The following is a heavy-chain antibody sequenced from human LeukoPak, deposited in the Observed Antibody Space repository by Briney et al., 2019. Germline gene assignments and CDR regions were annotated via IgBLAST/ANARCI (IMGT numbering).Heavy chain of an antibody. D-gene: IGHD4-17*01. J-gene: IGHJ4*02. V-gene: IGHV3-30-3*01. CDR2: ISYDGSNK. CDR3: ARSGTTVTTLFY. Sequence: PGRSLRLSCAASGFTFSSYAMHWVRQAPGKGLEWVAVISYDGSNKYYADSVKGRFTISRDNSKNTLYLQMNSLRAEDTAVYYCARSGTTVTTLFYWGQGTLVTV. CDR1: GFTFSSYA.